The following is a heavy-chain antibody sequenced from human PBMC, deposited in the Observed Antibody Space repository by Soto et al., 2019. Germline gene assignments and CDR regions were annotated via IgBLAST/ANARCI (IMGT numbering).Heavy chain of an antibody. D-gene: IGHD2-15*01. CDR1: GYSFTSYW. CDR3: ARHSIYCSGGSCYLGYYYGMDV. CDR2: IYPGDSDT. J-gene: IGHJ6*02. V-gene: IGHV5-51*01. Sequence: GESLKISCKGSGYSFTSYWIGWVRQMPGKGLEWMGIIYPGDSDTRYSPSFQGQVTISADKSISTAYLQWSSLKASDTAMYYCARHSIYCSGGSCYLGYYYGMDVWGQGTTVT.